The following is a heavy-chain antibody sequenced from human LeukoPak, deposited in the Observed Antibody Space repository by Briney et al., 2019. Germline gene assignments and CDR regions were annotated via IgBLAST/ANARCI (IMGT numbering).Heavy chain of an antibody. CDR2: INHSGST. V-gene: IGHV4-34*01. D-gene: IGHD5-24*01. CDR1: GGSFSGYY. Sequence: SETLSLTCAVYGGSFSGYYWTWIRQPPGKGLEWIGEINHSGSTNYKPSLKSRVTISVDTSKNQFSLKLSSVTAADTAVYYCARRSYNSPFRYWGQGTLVTVSS. CDR3: ARRSYNSPFRY. J-gene: IGHJ4*02.